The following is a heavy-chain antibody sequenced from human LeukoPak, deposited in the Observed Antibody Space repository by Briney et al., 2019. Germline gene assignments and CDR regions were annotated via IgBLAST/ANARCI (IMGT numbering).Heavy chain of an antibody. Sequence: SETLSLTCTVSGGSISSSSYYWGWIRRPPGKGLEWIGSIYYSGSSYYNPSLKSRVIISVDTSKNQFSLKLSSVPAADTAVYYCARLTVREVIIDYWGQGTLVTVSS. D-gene: IGHD3-10*01. V-gene: IGHV4-39*01. CDR3: ARLTVREVIIDY. CDR2: IYYSGSS. J-gene: IGHJ4*02. CDR1: GGSISSSSYY.